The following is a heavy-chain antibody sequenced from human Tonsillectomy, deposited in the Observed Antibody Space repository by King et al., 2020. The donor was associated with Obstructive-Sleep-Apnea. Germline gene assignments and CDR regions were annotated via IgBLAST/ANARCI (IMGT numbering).Heavy chain of an antibody. Sequence: QLQLQESGPGLVKPSETLSLTCTVSGGSISSSSYYWGWIRQPPGKGLEWIGSIYYSGSTYYNPPLKSRVTISVDTSKNQFSLKMSSVTAADTAVYYCARRCSGGSCYPYYWYGMDVWGQGTTVTVSS. CDR3: ARRCSGGSCYPYYWYGMDV. J-gene: IGHJ6*02. V-gene: IGHV4-39*07. CDR2: IYYSGST. CDR1: GGSISSSSYY. D-gene: IGHD2-15*01.